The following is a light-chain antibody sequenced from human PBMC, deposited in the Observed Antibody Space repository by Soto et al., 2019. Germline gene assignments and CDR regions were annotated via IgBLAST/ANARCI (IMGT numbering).Light chain of an antibody. CDR2: EVT. J-gene: IGLJ3*02. Sequence: QSALTQPPSASGSRGQSVTISCTGTSSDVGGYNYVSWYQQHPGKVPKLMIYEVTKRPSGVPDRLSGSKSGNTASLTVSGLQAEDEADYYCSSYAGSNILVFGGGTKLTVL. V-gene: IGLV2-8*01. CDR1: SSDVGGYNY. CDR3: SSYAGSNILV.